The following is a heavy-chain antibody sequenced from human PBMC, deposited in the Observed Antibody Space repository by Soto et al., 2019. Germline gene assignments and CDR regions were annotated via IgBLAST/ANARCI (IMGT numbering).Heavy chain of an antibody. Sequence: PSETLSLTCTVSGGSISSSSYYWGWIRQPPGKGLEWIGSIYYSGSTYYNPSLKSRVTISVDTSKNQFSLKLSSVTAADTAVYYCARHAYSSGWYYYHYGMDVWGQGTTVTVS. CDR2: IYYSGST. V-gene: IGHV4-39*01. J-gene: IGHJ6*02. CDR1: GGSISSSSYY. CDR3: ARHAYSSGWYYYHYGMDV. D-gene: IGHD6-19*01.